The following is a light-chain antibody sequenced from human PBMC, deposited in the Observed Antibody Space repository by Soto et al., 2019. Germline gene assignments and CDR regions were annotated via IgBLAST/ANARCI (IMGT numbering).Light chain of an antibody. V-gene: IGKV1-12*01. Sequence: DIQMTQSPSSLSASVGDRVTITCRASQNIGVYLNWYQKKPGKAPKLLISAASSLGSGVPSRFSGSGSGTDFTLTISSLQPEDFATYYCQQANSFPFTFGGGTKVDIK. J-gene: IGKJ4*01. CDR3: QQANSFPFT. CDR1: QNIGVY. CDR2: AAS.